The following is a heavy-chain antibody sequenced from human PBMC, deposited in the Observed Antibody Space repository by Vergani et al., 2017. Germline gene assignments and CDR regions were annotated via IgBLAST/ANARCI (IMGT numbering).Heavy chain of an antibody. V-gene: IGHV3-33*01. CDR1: GFTFSTYA. D-gene: IGHD2-21*01. CDR2: IYYDGSKK. CDR3: VREGSYCGSTTCRNPSYVYYYHMDV. J-gene: IGHJ6*03. Sequence: QVQLVEPGGGVVQPGRSLRLSCTSSGFTFSTYAMHWVRQAPGKGLEWVAIIYYDGSKKYYADSVKGRFTISRDNSRNTLDLLMSSLRAEDTAIYYSVREGSYCGSTTCRNPSYVYYYHMDVWGEGTTVTVSS.